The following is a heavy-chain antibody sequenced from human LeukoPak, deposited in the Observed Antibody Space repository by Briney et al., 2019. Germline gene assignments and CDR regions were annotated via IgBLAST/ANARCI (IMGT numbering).Heavy chain of an antibody. CDR2: INPNSGGT. D-gene: IGHD6-19*01. V-gene: IGHV1-2*06. Sequence: ASVKVSCKASGYTFTAYYMHWVRQAPGQGLEWMGRINPNSGGTNYAQKFQGRVTMTRDTSIGTAYLELRSLRSDDTAVYYCARDSRGSSGWPGVYWGQGTLVTVSS. CDR3: ARDSRGSSGWPGVY. J-gene: IGHJ4*02. CDR1: GYTFTAYY.